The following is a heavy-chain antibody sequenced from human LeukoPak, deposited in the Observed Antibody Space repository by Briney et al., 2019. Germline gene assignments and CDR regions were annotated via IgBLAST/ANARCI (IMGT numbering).Heavy chain of an antibody. CDR3: AKYGNSGWVIDN. CDR2: IYYTGGT. Sequence: SETLSLTCTVSVGSIGSDYWTWIRQPPGKGPEYIGYIYYTGGTNYNPSLKSRVTISVDTSKNQFSLKLSSVTAADTAVYFCAKYGNSGWVIDNWGQGTLVTVSS. V-gene: IGHV4-59*08. J-gene: IGHJ4*02. CDR1: VGSIGSDY. D-gene: IGHD6-19*01.